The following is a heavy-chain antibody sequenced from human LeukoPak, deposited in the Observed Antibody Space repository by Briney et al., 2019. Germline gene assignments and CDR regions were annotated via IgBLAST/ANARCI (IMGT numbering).Heavy chain of an antibody. D-gene: IGHD6-13*01. CDR1: RFIFSNYW. V-gene: IGHV3-7*03. J-gene: IGHJ4*02. CDR2: IKQDGSDK. CDR3: ARFSGGHSSSWHPYYFDY. Sequence: GGSLRLSCAASRFIFSNYWMSWVRQAPGKGLEWVANIKQDGSDKYYVDSVEGRFTISRDNAKNSLYLQMNSLRAEDTAVYYCARFSGGHSSSWHPYYFDYWGQGTLVTVSS.